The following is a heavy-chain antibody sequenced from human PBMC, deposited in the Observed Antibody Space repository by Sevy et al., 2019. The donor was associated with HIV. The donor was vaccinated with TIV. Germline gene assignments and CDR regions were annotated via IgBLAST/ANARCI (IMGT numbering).Heavy chain of an antibody. CDR1: GFTFSSYT. CDR2: ISGSSNYI. V-gene: IGHV3-21*01. Sequence: GGSLRLSCAASGFTFSSYTMNWVRQAPGKGLEWVSSISGSSNYIYYGDSVKDRFTISRDNAKNSVYLQMNSLRAEDTAAYYCARPYGSGSWEAFDIWGQGTMVTVSS. D-gene: IGHD3-10*01. CDR3: ARPYGSGSWEAFDI. J-gene: IGHJ3*02.